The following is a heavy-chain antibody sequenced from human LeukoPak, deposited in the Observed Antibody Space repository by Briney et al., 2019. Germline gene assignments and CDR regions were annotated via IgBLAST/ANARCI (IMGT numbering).Heavy chain of an antibody. J-gene: IGHJ2*01. Sequence: PGGSLRLSCAASGITFSSYSMNWVRQAPGKGLEWVSSITSSSSYIYYADSVKGRFTISRDNAKNSLYLQMNSLRAEDTAVYYCAREEGDYGDYGVWYFDLWGRGTLVTVSS. CDR2: ITSSSSYI. V-gene: IGHV3-21*01. CDR1: GITFSSYS. D-gene: IGHD4-17*01. CDR3: AREEGDYGDYGVWYFDL.